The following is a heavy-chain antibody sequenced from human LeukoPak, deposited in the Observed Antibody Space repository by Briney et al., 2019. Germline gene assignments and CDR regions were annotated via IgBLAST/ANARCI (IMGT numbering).Heavy chain of an antibody. J-gene: IGHJ3*02. V-gene: IGHV1-69*04. Sequence: SVKVSCKASGGTFSSYAISWVRQAPGQGLEWMGRIIPILGIANYAQKFQGRVTITTDESTSTAYMELSSLRSEDTAVYYCARDFYRDYGGKGHAFDIWGQGTMVTVSS. CDR2: IIPILGIA. D-gene: IGHD4-23*01. CDR1: GGTFSSYA. CDR3: ARDFYRDYGGKGHAFDI.